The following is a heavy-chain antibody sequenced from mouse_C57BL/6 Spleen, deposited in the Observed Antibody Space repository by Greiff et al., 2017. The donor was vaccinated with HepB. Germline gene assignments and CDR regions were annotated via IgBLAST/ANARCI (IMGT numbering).Heavy chain of an antibody. CDR3: AVGSSYTYFDV. J-gene: IGHJ1*03. CDR1: GYTFTSYW. CDR2: IDPSDSYT. D-gene: IGHD1-1*01. V-gene: IGHV1-69*01. Sequence: QVQLQQPGAELVMPGASVKLSCKASGYTFTSYWMHWVKQRPGQGLEWIGEIDPSDSYTNYNQKFKGKSTLTVDKSSSTAYMQLSSLTSEDSAVYYCAVGSSYTYFDVWGKGTTVTVSS.